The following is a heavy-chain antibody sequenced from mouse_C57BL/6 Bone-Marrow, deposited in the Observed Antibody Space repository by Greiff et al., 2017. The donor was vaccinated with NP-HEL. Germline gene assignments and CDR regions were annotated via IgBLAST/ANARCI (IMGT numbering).Heavy chain of an antibody. D-gene: IGHD1-1*01. Sequence: QVQLQQSGPELVKPGASVKISCKASGYAFSSSWMNWVKQRPGKGLEWIGRIYPGDGDTNYNGKFKGKATLTADKSSSTAYMQLSSLTSEDSAVYFFSRLSSSYWYFDVWGTGTTVTVSS. CDR2: IYPGDGDT. J-gene: IGHJ1*03. CDR1: GYAFSSSW. CDR3: SRLSSSYWYFDV. V-gene: IGHV1-82*01.